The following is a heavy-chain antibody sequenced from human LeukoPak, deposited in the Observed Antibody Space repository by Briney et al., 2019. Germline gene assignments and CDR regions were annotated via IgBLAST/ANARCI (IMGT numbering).Heavy chain of an antibody. CDR1: GLMFSSYG. Sequence: PGGSLRLSCAASGLMFSSYGMHWVRQSPGKGLEWVAVIWSDGSNKYYADSVRGRFTISRDNPKNTVYLQMNNLRVEDTALYYCVSAAGPFDTWGPGTLVTVSS. D-gene: IGHD6-13*01. V-gene: IGHV3-33*01. CDR3: VSAAGPFDT. J-gene: IGHJ4*01. CDR2: IWSDGSNK.